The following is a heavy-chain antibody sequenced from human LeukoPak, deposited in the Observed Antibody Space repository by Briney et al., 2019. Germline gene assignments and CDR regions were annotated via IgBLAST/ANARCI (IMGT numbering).Heavy chain of an antibody. J-gene: IGHJ5*02. CDR1: GGSFSGYY. V-gene: IGHV4-34*01. Sequence: SETLSLTCAVYGGSFSGYYWSWIRQPPGKGLEWIGEINHSGSTNYNPSLKSGVTISVDTSKNLFSLKLSSVTAADTAVYYCAREVGGDGDDEGVRWFDPWGQGTLVTVST. CDR2: INHSGST. CDR3: AREVGGDGDDEGVRWFDP. D-gene: IGHD4-17*01.